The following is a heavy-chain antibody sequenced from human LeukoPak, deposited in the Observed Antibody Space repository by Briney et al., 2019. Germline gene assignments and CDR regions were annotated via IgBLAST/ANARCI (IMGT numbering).Heavy chain of an antibody. CDR1: GGSFSGYY. D-gene: IGHD6-13*01. Sequence: PSETLSLTCAVYGGSFSGYYWSWIRQPPGKGLEWIGEINHSGSTNYNPSLKSRVTLSVDTSKNQFSLKLSSVTAADTAVYYCARREQLDSPGFDYWGQGTLVTVSS. J-gene: IGHJ4*02. V-gene: IGHV4-34*01. CDR2: INHSGST. CDR3: ARREQLDSPGFDY.